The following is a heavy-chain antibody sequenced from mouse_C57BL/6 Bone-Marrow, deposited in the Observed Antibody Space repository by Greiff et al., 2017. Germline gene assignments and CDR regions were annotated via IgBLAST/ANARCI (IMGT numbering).Heavy chain of an antibody. Sequence: DVKLQESGPGLVKPSQSLSLTCSVTGYSITSGYYWNWIRQFPGNKLEWMGYISYDGSNNYNPSLKNRISITRDTSKNQFFLKLNAVTTEYTATYYWARAVGYAIDYWGQGTSGTVSA. V-gene: IGHV3-6*01. CDR1: GYSITSGYY. D-gene: IGHD1-1*01. J-gene: IGHJ4*01. CDR3: ARAVGYAIDY. CDR2: ISYDGSN.